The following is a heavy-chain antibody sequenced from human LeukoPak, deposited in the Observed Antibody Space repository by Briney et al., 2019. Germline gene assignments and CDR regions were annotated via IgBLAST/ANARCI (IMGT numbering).Heavy chain of an antibody. CDR3: GRDDADVQNYGIQY. CDR2: VDGGSKT. Sequence: GGSLRLSCAASESIVSSRFMAWVRQAPGKGLEWVSVVDGGSKTYYADSVKGRFTISRDNSKNTLYLQMNNMRAEDTAVYFCGRDDADVQNYGIQYWGQGTLVTVSS. D-gene: IGHD5-24*01. V-gene: IGHV3-53*01. J-gene: IGHJ4*02. CDR1: ESIVSSRF.